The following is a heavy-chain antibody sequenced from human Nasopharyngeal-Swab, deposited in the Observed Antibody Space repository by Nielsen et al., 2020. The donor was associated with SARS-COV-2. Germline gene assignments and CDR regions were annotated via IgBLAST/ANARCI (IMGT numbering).Heavy chain of an antibody. CDR1: GSSISSSSSY. Sequence: SETLSLTCTVSGSSISSSSSYWGWIRQPPGKGLEWIGSIYYGGSTFYTPSLKSRVTISVDTSKNQFSLKLSSVTAADTAVYYCAREGRGGFVDTAMARTNFDIWGQGTMVTVSS. D-gene: IGHD5-18*01. CDR3: AREGRGGFVDTAMARTNFDI. V-gene: IGHV4-39*07. CDR2: IYYGGST. J-gene: IGHJ3*02.